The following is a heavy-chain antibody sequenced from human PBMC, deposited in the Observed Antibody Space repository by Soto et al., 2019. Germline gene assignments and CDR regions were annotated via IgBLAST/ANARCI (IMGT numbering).Heavy chain of an antibody. CDR2: IWYDGSKK. D-gene: IGHD6-25*01. J-gene: IGHJ6*01. Sequence: QVQLVESGGGVVQPGRSLRLSCAASGFTFSSHGMHWVRQAPGKGREWVAAIWYDGSKKCYAGSVKGRFTVSRDDSKNTLYLEMNSLRAEDTAVYYCARDPASSMDVWGQGTTVTVSS. CDR1: GFTFSSHG. V-gene: IGHV3-33*01. CDR3: ARDPASSMDV.